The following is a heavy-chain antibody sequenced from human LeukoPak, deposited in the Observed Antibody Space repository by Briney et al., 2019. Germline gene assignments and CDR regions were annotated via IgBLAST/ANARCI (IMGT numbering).Heavy chain of an antibody. J-gene: IGHJ4*02. Sequence: PGGSLRLSCAASGFTFSSYSMNWVRQAPGKGLEWVSSISSSSSYIYYADSVKGRFTISRDNSKNTLYLQMNSLRAEDTAVYYCAKDRLVVAATLFDYWGQGTLVTVSS. V-gene: IGHV3-21*04. CDR2: ISSSSSYI. D-gene: IGHD2-15*01. CDR1: GFTFSSYS. CDR3: AKDRLVVAATLFDY.